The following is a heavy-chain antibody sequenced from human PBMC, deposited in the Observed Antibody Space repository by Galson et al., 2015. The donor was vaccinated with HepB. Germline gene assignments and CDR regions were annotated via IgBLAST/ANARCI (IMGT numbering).Heavy chain of an antibody. CDR3: ASQGSYYDFWSGYSYGYYYYYMDV. CDR2: MNPNSGNT. Sequence: SVKVSCKASGYTFTSYDINWVRQATGQGLEWMGWMNPNSGNTGYAQKFQGRVTMTRNTSISTAYMELSSLRSEDTAVYYCASQGSYYDFWSGYSYGYYYYYMDVWGKGTTVTVSS. V-gene: IGHV1-8*01. D-gene: IGHD3-3*01. CDR1: GYTFTSYD. J-gene: IGHJ6*03.